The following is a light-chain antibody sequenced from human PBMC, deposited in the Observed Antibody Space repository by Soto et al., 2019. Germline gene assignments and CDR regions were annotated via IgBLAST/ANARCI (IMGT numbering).Light chain of an antibody. J-gene: IGLJ2*01. CDR1: SSDIGGYNY. V-gene: IGLV2-11*01. CDR2: DVN. Sequence: QSALTQPRSVSGSPGQSVTLSCTGTSSDIGGYNYVSWYQQHAGKAPKLIIFDVNKRPSGVPDRFSGSKSGKTASLTISGLHAEDEADYYCCSYAGSYSWVFGGGTQLTVL. CDR3: CSYAGSYSWV.